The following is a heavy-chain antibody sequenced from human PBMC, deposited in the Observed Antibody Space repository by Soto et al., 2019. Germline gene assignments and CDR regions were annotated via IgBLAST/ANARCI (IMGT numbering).Heavy chain of an antibody. CDR1: GDTMSSGGYY. D-gene: IGHD5-12*01. CDR2: IYHSGST. V-gene: IGHV4-31*03. J-gene: IGHJ4*02. CDR3: ARTGYSDYDFGY. Sequence: SETLSLTCSVSGDTMSSGGYYWSWIRQQPGKGLEWIGYIYHSGSTYYNPSLKSRVSISVDTSKSQFSLRLTSVTAADTAVYYCARTGYSDYDFGYWGQGTQVTVSS.